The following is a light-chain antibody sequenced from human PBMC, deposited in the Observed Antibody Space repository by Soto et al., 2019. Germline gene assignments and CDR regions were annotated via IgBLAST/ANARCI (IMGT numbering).Light chain of an antibody. CDR3: QQYYDYPCT. J-gene: IGKJ1*01. CDR2: GAS. CDR1: QSISTW. Sequence: DLQMTQSPSILSGSVGDRVTITCRASQSISTWLAWYQQKPGKAPRLLIYGASTLTTGVPSRFSGSGSGTDFTLTISCLQSEDFATYYCQQYYDYPCTFGEGTKVDIK. V-gene: IGKV1-5*01.